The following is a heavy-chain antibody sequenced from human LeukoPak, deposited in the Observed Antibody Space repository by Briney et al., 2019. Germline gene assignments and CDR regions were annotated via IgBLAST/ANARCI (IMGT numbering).Heavy chain of an antibody. CDR2: IYSGGDT. CDR3: AKDSTSFIGVGGNNWFDP. Sequence: GGSLRLSCAASGFIVSGTYMTWVRQAPGKGLECVSIIYSGGDTYYTDSVKGRFSVSRDNSKNTLYLQMNSLRVDDTAVYYCAKDSTSFIGVGGNNWFDPWGQGTLVTVSS. V-gene: IGHV3-53*01. CDR1: GFIVSGTY. J-gene: IGHJ5*02. D-gene: IGHD6-13*01.